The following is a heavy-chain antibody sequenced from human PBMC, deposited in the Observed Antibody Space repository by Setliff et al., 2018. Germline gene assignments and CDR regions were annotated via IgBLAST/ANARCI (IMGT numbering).Heavy chain of an antibody. CDR3: ARAPRYFDSTGSYFDG. J-gene: IGHJ4*02. CDR1: GGSFSDYY. D-gene: IGHD3-22*01. Sequence: PSETLSLTCAASGGSFSDYYWTWIRQPPGKGLEWIGEINHSASTNYNPSLKSRVTISIDTSKDQFSLKMSSVTAADTAVYYCARAPRYFDSTGSYFDGWGQGTLVTVSS. CDR2: INHSAST. V-gene: IGHV4-34*01.